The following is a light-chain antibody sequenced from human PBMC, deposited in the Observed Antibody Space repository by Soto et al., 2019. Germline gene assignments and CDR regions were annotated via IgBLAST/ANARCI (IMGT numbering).Light chain of an antibody. J-gene: IGLJ2*01. V-gene: IGLV2-8*01. CDR2: EVS. CDR1: SNDVGGYNY. CDR3: SSYRGAYTVV. Sequence: QSALTQPPSASGSPGQSVTISCTGTSNDVGGYNYVSWYQQHPGKAPKLMIHEVSKRPSGVPDRFSGSKSGNTASLTVSGLLTEDEADYYCSSYRGAYTVVFGGGTKLTVL.